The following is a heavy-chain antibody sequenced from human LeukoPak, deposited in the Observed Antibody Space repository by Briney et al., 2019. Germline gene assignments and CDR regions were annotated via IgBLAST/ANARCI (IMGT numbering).Heavy chain of an antibody. D-gene: IGHD3-3*01. CDR3: ARVNFGVALSDAFDI. CDR2: IIPILGIA. Sequence: ASVKVSCKASGGTFSSYAISWVRQAPGQGLEWMGRIIPILGIANYAQKFQGRVTITADKSTSTAYMELSSLRSEDTAVYYCARVNFGVALSDAFDIWGQGTMVTVSS. CDR1: GGTFSSYA. V-gene: IGHV1-69*04. J-gene: IGHJ3*02.